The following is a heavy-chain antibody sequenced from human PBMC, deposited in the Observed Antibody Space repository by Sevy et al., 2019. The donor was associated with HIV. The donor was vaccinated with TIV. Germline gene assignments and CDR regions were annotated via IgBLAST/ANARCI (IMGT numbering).Heavy chain of an antibody. D-gene: IGHD5-18*01. CDR1: GFTFSSYA. CDR2: ISYDGSNK. Sequence: GGSLRLSCAASGFTFSSYAMHWVRQAPGKGLEWVAVISYDGSNKYYADSVKDRFTISRDNSKNTLYLQMNSLRAEDTAVYYCARDLGYGMLSPYFDYWGQGTLVTVSS. J-gene: IGHJ4*02. V-gene: IGHV3-30-3*01. CDR3: ARDLGYGMLSPYFDY.